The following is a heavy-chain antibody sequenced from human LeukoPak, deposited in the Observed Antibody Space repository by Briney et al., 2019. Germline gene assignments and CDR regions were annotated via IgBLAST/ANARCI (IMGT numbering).Heavy chain of an antibody. J-gene: IGHJ4*02. CDR2: TSGSGAYT. CDR3: AKDLLGGPARAYFDY. CDR1: GFTFSSYA. Sequence: PGGSLRLSCAASGFTFSSYALSWVRQAPGRGLEWVSSTSGSGAYTYYADAVKGWLIASRDNSKNTLYLQMNSLRAEDTAVYYCAKDLLGGPARAYFDYWGQGTLVTVSS. V-gene: IGHV3-23*01. D-gene: IGHD3-16*01.